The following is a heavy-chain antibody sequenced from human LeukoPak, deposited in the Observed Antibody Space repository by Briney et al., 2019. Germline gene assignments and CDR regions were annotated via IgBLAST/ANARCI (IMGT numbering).Heavy chain of an antibody. D-gene: IGHD2-15*01. CDR1: GFTFSSCA. J-gene: IGHJ4*02. Sequence: QPGGSLRLSCAASGFTFSSCAMHWVRQAPGKGLEWVAVISYDGSNKYYADSVKGRFTISRDNSKNTLYLQMNSLRAEDTAVYYCARDSCSGGSCYSYFDYWGQGTLVTVSS. V-gene: IGHV3-30-3*01. CDR2: ISYDGSNK. CDR3: ARDSCSGGSCYSYFDY.